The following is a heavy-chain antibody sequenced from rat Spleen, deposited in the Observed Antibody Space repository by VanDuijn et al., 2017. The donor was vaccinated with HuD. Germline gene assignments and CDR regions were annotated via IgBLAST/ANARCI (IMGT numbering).Heavy chain of an antibody. CDR3: ARTYRYKIDY. D-gene: IGHD1-5*01. V-gene: IGHV2-30*01. J-gene: IGHJ2*01. CDR2: IWTGGST. Sequence: QVQLKESGPDLVQPSQTLSLTCTVSGFSLTSFNVHWVRQPTGKGLEWMGVIWTGGSTAYTSLLKSRLSISRDTSKSQVFLKMNSLQTEDTATYYCARTYRYKIDYWGQGVMVTVSS. CDR1: GFSLTSFN.